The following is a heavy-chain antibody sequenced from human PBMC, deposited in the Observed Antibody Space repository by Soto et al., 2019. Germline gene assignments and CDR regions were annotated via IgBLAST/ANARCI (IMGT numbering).Heavy chain of an antibody. V-gene: IGHV5-51*01. CDR1: GYSFSTSW. CDR2: IYPSDSDT. Sequence: PGESLKISCKGSGYSFSTSWIGWVRQVSGKGLEWMGTIYPSDSDTRYSPSFQGQVIISADKSTSTAYLQWRSLKASDTAMYYCATRAEYYDFWSGYCGAWGQGTLVTVSS. J-gene: IGHJ5*02. CDR3: ATRAEYYDFWSGYCGA. D-gene: IGHD3-3*01.